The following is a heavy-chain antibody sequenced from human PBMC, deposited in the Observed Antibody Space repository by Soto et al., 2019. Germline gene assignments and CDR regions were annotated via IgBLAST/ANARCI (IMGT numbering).Heavy chain of an antibody. Sequence: PGESLKISCKGSGYSFTSYWIGWVRQMPGKGLEWMGIIYPGDSDTRYSPSFQGQVTISADKSISTAYLQWSSLKASDTAMYYCARPSLSYYDILTGPDAFYIWGQGTMVTVSS. CDR1: GYSFTSYW. D-gene: IGHD3-9*01. CDR3: ARPSLSYYDILTGPDAFYI. V-gene: IGHV5-51*01. CDR2: IYPGDSDT. J-gene: IGHJ3*02.